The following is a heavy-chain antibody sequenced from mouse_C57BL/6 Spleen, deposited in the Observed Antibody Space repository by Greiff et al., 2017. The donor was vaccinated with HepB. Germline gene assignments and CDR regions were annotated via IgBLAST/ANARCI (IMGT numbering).Heavy chain of an antibody. CDR3: TSFIGYFDV. Sequence: VKLMESGAELVRPGASVTLSCKASGYTFTDYEMHWVKQTPVHGLEWIGAIDPETGGTAYNQKFKGKAILTADKSSSTAYMELRSLTSEDSAVYYCTSFIGYFDVWGTGTTVTVSS. J-gene: IGHJ1*03. CDR1: GYTFTDYE. CDR2: IDPETGGT. D-gene: IGHD1-1*01. V-gene: IGHV1-15*01.